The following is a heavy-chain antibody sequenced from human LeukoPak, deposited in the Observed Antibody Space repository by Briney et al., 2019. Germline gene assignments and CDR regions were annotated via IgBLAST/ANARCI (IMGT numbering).Heavy chain of an antibody. CDR1: GFTFSNYG. CDR2: IAYDGSNK. CDR3: ARDKTSMVRGVMLQ. V-gene: IGHV3-30*03. Sequence: GGSLRLSCAASGFTFSNYGMHWVRQAPGKGLEWVAVIAYDGSNKYYADSVKGRISISRDNSKNTLFLQMNSLRAEDTAVYYCARDKTSMVRGVMLQWGQGALVTVSS. D-gene: IGHD3-10*01. J-gene: IGHJ4*02.